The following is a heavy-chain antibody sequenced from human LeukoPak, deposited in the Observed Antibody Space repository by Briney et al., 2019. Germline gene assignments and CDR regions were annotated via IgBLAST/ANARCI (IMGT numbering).Heavy chain of an antibody. CDR1: GYTFTSYG. Sequence: ASVKVSCKASGYTFTSYGISWVRQAPGQGLEWMGWITAYNGNTNYAQKLQGRVTMTTDTSTSTAYMELRSLRSDDTAVYYCARSLLAMVRGGIPRAPDYWGQGTLVTVSS. CDR3: ARSLLAMVRGGIPRAPDY. D-gene: IGHD3-10*01. V-gene: IGHV1-18*01. J-gene: IGHJ4*02. CDR2: ITAYNGNT.